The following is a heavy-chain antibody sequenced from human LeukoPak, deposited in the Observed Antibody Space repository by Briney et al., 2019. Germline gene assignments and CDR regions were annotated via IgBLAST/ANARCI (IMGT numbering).Heavy chain of an antibody. V-gene: IGHV3-23*01. CDR1: GFDFRNYA. D-gene: IGHD2-21*02. CDR2: ISTHGYDT. CDR3: ASGLAVTATTYWYFDL. J-gene: IGHJ2*01. Sequence: PGGSLRLSCVASGFDFRNYAMSWVRQPPGKGLEWVSAISTHGYDTYYADSVKGRFTISRDNSKHTLYLQMSSLRAEDTAVYYCASGLAVTATTYWYFDLWGRGTLVTVSS.